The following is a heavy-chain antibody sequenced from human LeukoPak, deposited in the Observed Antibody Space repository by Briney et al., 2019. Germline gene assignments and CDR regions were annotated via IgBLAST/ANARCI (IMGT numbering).Heavy chain of an antibody. Sequence: GGSLRLSCAASGFTFSYYSMNWVRQAPGKGLEWVSYISSSTSTIYYADSVKGRFTISRDNSKNTLYLQMGSLRAEDMAVYYCARAFHTMVRGVPDYWGQGTLVTVSS. CDR2: ISSSTSTI. CDR3: ARAFHTMVRGVPDY. D-gene: IGHD3-10*01. CDR1: GFTFSYYS. J-gene: IGHJ4*02. V-gene: IGHV3-48*01.